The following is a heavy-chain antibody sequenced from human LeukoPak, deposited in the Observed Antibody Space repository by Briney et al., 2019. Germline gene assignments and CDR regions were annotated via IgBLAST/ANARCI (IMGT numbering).Heavy chain of an antibody. CDR2: IKQDGSEK. D-gene: IGHD3-10*01. J-gene: IGHJ4*02. V-gene: IGHV3-7*01. CDR1: GFSFGTYY. Sequence: GGSLRLSCAAPGFSFGTYYMSWVRQAPGKGLEWVANIKQDGSEKHYVDSVKGRFTISRDNSKNSLYLQMSSLRAEDTAVYYCARDPRGSEYSHFDSWGQGTLVTVSS. CDR3: ARDPRGSEYSHFDS.